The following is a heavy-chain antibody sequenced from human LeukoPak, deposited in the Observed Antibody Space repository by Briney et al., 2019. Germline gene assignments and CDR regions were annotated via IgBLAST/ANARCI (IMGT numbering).Heavy chain of an antibody. CDR2: LYVNENR. V-gene: IGHV3-53*01. CDR3: AKDPNGDYIGTFDI. J-gene: IGHJ3*02. CDR1: GPIVSTNY. Sequence: GGSLRLSCAVSGPIVSTNYMSWVRQAPGKGLEWISILYVNENRYYADSVKGRFIISRDNSKNTLYLQMNSLRPEDTAVYYCAKDPNGDYIGTFDIRGQGTMVTVSS. D-gene: IGHD4-17*01.